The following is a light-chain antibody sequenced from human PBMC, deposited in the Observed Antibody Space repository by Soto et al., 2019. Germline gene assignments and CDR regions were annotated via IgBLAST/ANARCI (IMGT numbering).Light chain of an antibody. Sequence: IQMTQSPSTLSASVGDRVTLTCRASQSINAWLAWYQQKPGKAPKLLIYKASSLESGVPSRFSGSGSGTEFTLTISSLQPDDFATYYCQQYNSYTWTFGQGTKV. J-gene: IGKJ1*01. CDR1: QSINAW. CDR2: KAS. CDR3: QQYNSYTWT. V-gene: IGKV1-5*03.